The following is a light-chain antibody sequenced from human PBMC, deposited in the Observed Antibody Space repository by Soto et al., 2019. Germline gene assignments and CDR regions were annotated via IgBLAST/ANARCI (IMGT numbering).Light chain of an antibody. Sequence: IVLTQSPGTLSLSPGERATLSCRASQSVSSSYLAWYQRKPGQAPRLLIYGASSRATGIPDRFSSSGSGTDFTLTISRLAPEDFAVYYCQQYGGSSPYTFGQGTKLEIK. CDR1: QSVSSSY. CDR3: QQYGGSSPYT. V-gene: IGKV3-20*01. J-gene: IGKJ2*01. CDR2: GAS.